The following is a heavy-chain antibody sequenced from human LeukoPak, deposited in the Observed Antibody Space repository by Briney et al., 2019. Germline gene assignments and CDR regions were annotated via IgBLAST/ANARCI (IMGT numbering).Heavy chain of an antibody. CDR2: IYYSGST. D-gene: IGHD2-2*01. CDR1: GFTFRSYG. J-gene: IGHJ3*02. CDR3: ARIPTNAVPAAHNGFDI. V-gene: IGHV4-39*01. Sequence: PGGSLRLSCAASGFTFRSYGMSWVRQAPGKGLEWIGNIYYSGSTYYNPSLRSRVTISVDTSKNQFSLKLSSVTAADTAVYYCARIPTNAVPAAHNGFDIWGQGTMLTVSS.